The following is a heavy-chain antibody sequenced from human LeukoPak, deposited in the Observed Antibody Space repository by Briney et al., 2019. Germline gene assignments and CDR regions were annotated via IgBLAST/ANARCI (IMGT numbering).Heavy chain of an antibody. Sequence: GGSLRLSCAASGFTFSSYAMHWVRQAPGKGLEWVAVISYDGSNKYYADSVKGRFTISRDNSKNTLYLQMNSLRAEDTAVYYCARDRYVGATDYWGQGTLVTVSS. D-gene: IGHD1-26*01. CDR3: ARDRYVGATDY. J-gene: IGHJ4*02. CDR2: ISYDGSNK. CDR1: GFTFSSYA. V-gene: IGHV3-30*04.